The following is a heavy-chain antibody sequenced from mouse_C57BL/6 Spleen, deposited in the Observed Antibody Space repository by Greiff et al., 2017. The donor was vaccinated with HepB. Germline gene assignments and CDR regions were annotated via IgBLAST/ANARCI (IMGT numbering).Heavy chain of an antibody. CDR3: ARRYGSFFDY. J-gene: IGHJ2*01. D-gene: IGHD1-1*01. V-gene: IGHV1-69*01. CDR1: GYTFTSYW. Sequence: QVQLQQPGAELVMPGASVKLSCKASGYTFTSYWMHWVKQRPGQGLEWIGEIDPSDSYTNYNQKFKGKSTLTVDKSSSTAYMQLSRLTSEDSAVYYCARRYGSFFDYWGQGTTLTVSS. CDR2: IDPSDSYT.